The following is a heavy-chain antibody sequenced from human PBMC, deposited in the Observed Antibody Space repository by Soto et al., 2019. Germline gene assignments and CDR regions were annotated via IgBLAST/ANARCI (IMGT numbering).Heavy chain of an antibody. D-gene: IGHD3-16*01. V-gene: IGHV3-23*01. CDR2: ISGSGGST. Sequence: GGSLRLSCAASGFSFSSYAMSWVRQAPGKGLEWVSAISGSGGSTYYADSVKGRFTISRDNSKNTLYLQMNSLRAEDTAVYYCAKDRSRRGGKYYDYVWGSHPPCYFYYWGQGTLVTVSS. J-gene: IGHJ4*02. CDR1: GFSFSSYA. CDR3: AKDRSRRGGKYYDYVWGSHPPCYFYY.